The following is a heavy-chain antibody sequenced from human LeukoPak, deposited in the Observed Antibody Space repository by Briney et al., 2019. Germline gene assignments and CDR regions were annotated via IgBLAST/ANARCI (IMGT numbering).Heavy chain of an antibody. D-gene: IGHD2-2*01. Sequence: GGSLRLSCEASGFTFLNYAMSWVRQAPGKGLQWVSGISGRDDTTYYTDSPEGSTYYTNSAEGRFTISRDNSKNTVYLQMNSLRAEDTAVYYCAKGYCSSTTCSVDYWGQGTLVTVSS. CDR2: ISGRDDTTYYTDSPEGST. V-gene: IGHV3-23*01. CDR1: GFTFLNYA. J-gene: IGHJ4*02. CDR3: AKGYCSSTTCSVDY.